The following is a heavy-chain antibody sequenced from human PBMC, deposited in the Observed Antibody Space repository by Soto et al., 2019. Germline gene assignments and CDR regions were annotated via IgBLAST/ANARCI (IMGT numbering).Heavy chain of an antibody. CDR2: LYHSGST. V-gene: IGHV4-38-2*02. D-gene: IGHD3-10*01. CDR1: RDYMISDYY. Sequence: LEPQCLTYTVSRDYMISDYYWGWIRQPPGKGLEWIGSLYHSGSTYYNPPLKSRVTISVDTSKTQFSLKLTSVTAADTAVYFCARDGPSGSYDYWGQGTLVTVSS. CDR3: ARDGPSGSYDY. J-gene: IGHJ4*02.